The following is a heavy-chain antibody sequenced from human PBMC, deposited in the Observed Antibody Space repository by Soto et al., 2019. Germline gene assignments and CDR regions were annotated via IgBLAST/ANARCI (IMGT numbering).Heavy chain of an antibody. CDR1: GFTFSSYG. J-gene: IGHJ4*02. Sequence: GSLRLSCAASGFTFSSYGMHWVRQAPGKGLEWVAVISYDGSNKYYADSVKGRFTISRDNSKNTLYLQMNSLRAEDTAVYYCAKDSVVYSGSWSYFDYWGQGTLVTVSS. V-gene: IGHV3-30*18. CDR2: ISYDGSNK. D-gene: IGHD6-13*01. CDR3: AKDSVVYSGSWSYFDY.